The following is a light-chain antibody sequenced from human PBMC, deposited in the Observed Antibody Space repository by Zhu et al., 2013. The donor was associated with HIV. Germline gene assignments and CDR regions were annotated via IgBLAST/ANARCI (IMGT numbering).Light chain of an antibody. CDR2: GAS. CDR3: QHRSSGPFS. CDR1: QSVRSTS. J-gene: IGKJ3*01. Sequence: EIVLTQSPGTLSLSPGERATLSCRASQSVRSTSLAWYQQKPGQSPRLLIYGASSRATGVPARFSGSGSGTDFTLTINNVETDDLAVYYCQHRSSGPFSFGPWDQTGFQT. V-gene: IGKV3D-20*02.